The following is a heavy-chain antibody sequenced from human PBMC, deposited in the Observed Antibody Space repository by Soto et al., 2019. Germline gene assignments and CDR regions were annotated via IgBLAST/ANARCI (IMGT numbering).Heavy chain of an antibody. CDR1: GFTFSDDW. CDR2: IRRKTDGGPT. J-gene: IGHJ4*02. D-gene: IGHD2-8*02. CDR3: TTDGLIYWGSYFDL. V-gene: IGHV3-15*07. Sequence: EVQLVESGGGLVKPGVSLRLSCAASGFTFSDDWMNWVRQAPGKGLEWVGRIRRKTDGGPTDYAATVKGRFTISRDDSTNTLFLQMRSLQTEDTAMYYCTTDGLIYWGSYFDLWGQGTLVTVSS.